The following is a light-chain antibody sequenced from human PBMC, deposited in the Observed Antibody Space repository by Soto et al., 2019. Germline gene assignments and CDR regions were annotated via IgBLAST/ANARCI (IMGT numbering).Light chain of an antibody. Sequence: QSALTQPASVSGSPGQSITISCTGTSSDVGAYNYVSWYQQHPGKAPKLMIYDVSNRPSGVSNRFSGSKSGNAASLNISGLQAEDEADYYCSSYTSSTPVVFGGGTKLTVL. CDR2: DVS. V-gene: IGLV2-14*01. CDR3: SSYTSSTPVV. J-gene: IGLJ2*01. CDR1: SSDVGAYNY.